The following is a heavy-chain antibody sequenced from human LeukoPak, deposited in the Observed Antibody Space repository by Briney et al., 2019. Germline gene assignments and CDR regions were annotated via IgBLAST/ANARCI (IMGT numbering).Heavy chain of an antibody. J-gene: IGHJ3*01. CDR1: GFIFSDHF. D-gene: IGHD2-21*02. V-gene: IGHV3-72*01. CDR3: ASRTDSDGYSAFEV. Sequence: GGSLRLSCEASGFIFSDHFLDRVRQAPGKGLEWVGRSKNKANSYDTEYAASVEGRFTVSRDDSRNSLYLQMNNLKTEDTAVYYCASRTDSDGYSAFEVWGQGTMVTVSS. CDR2: SKNKANSYDT.